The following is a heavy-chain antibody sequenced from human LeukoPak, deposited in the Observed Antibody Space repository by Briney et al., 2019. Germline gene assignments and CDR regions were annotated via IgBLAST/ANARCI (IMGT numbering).Heavy chain of an antibody. CDR2: ISRSGEST. J-gene: IGHJ4*02. V-gene: IGHV3-23*01. CDR1: GFTFSGFA. Sequence: GGTLRLSCAASGFTFSGFAMSWIRRAPGKGLEWVSSISRSGESTFYADSVRGRFTISRDNSKNTVSLQMESLRAEDTALYYCAKDYAVGSIDYWGQGTLVTVSS. CDR3: AKDYAVGSIDY. D-gene: IGHD3-16*01.